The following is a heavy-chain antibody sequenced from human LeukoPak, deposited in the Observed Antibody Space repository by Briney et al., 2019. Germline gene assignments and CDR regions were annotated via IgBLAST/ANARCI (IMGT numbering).Heavy chain of an antibody. V-gene: IGHV3-33*01. Sequence: PGGSLRLSCAAPGFTFSSYGMHWVRQAPGKGLEWVAVIWYDGSNKYYADSVKGRFTISRDNSKNTLYLQMNSLRAEDTAVYYCARGPGDYSGPYYYYYYMDVWGKGTTVTVSS. CDR3: ARGPGDYSGPYYYYYYMDV. CDR1: GFTFSSYG. CDR2: IWYDGSNK. J-gene: IGHJ6*03. D-gene: IGHD4-17*01.